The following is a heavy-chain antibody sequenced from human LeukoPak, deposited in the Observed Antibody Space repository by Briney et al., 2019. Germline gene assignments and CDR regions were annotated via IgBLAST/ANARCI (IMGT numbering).Heavy chain of an antibody. CDR3: ARDQVGLLWFGEEKLGVDY. V-gene: IGHV4-39*07. CDR1: GGSISSSSGYY. CDR2: IYYSGTT. D-gene: IGHD3-10*01. Sequence: SETLSLTCTVSGGSISSSSGYYWGWIRQPPGKGLEWIGSIYYSGTTHYNPSLQSRVTISLETSKNQFSLKLSSVTAADTAVYYCARDQVGLLWFGEEKLGVDYWGQGTLVTVSS. J-gene: IGHJ4*02.